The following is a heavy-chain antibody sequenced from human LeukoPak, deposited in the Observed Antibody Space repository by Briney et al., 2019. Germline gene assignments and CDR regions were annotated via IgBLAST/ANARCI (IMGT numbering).Heavy chain of an antibody. J-gene: IGHJ4*02. CDR1: GYSISSGYY. V-gene: IGHV4-38-2*02. CDR2: IYHSGST. Sequence: SETLSLTCTVSGYSISSGYYWASIRQAPGKGLGGIGSIYHSGSTHYNPSLKGRVTISVDTSKNDFSLKLSSVAAADTAIYYCARDLNPTHYFDYWGQGTLVTVSS. CDR3: ARDLNPTHYFDY.